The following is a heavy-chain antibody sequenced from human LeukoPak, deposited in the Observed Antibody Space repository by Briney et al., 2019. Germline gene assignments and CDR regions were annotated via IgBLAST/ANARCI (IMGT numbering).Heavy chain of an antibody. D-gene: IGHD6-13*01. CDR1: GFTFSSYA. CDR2: ISYEGSNK. V-gene: IGHV3-30-3*01. CDR3: ARDLEQQLVYGGWFDP. Sequence: GGSLRLSCAASGFTFSSYAMHWVRQAPGKGLEWVEVISYEGSNKYYADSVKGRFTISRDNSKNTLYLQMNSLRAEDTAVYYCARDLEQQLVYGGWFDPWGQGTLVTVSS. J-gene: IGHJ5*02.